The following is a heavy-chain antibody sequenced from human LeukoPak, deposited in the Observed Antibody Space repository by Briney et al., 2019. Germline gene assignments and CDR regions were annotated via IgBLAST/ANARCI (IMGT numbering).Heavy chain of an antibody. D-gene: IGHD6-19*01. CDR3: ERGPNSGWTNPPNY. CDR2: IYYSGST. Sequence: SETLSLTCTVSGGSISSSSYYWGWIRQPPGKGLEWIGSIYYSGSTYYNPSLKSRVTISVDTSKNQFSLKLSSVAAADTAVDYCERGPNSGWTNPPNYWGQGALVTVSS. V-gene: IGHV4-39*01. CDR1: GGSISSSSYY. J-gene: IGHJ4*02.